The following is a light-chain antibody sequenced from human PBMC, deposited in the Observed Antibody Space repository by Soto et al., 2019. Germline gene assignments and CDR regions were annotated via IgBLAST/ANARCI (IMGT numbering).Light chain of an antibody. CDR2: DAS. CDR1: QSVDSSY. V-gene: IGKV3D-20*01. CDR3: QQYNNWPPWT. Sequence: EIVLTQSPDTLSLTPGERATLSCGASQSVDSSYVAWYQQKPGLAPRLLMFDASSRANGIPDRFRGSGSGTGFTLTISSLEPEDFAVYYCQQYNNWPPWTFGQGTKVDI. J-gene: IGKJ1*01.